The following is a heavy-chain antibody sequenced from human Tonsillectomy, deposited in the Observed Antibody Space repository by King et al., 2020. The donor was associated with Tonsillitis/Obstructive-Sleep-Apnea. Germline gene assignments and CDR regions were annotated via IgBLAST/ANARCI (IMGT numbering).Heavy chain of an antibody. CDR2: IIPIFGTA. CDR3: ARARRFCSGNSCYRDFDY. J-gene: IGHJ4*02. D-gene: IGHD2-2*01. CDR1: GGTFSSYT. Sequence: VQLVQSGAEVKKPGSSVKVSCKASGGTFSSYTINWVRQAPGQGLEWMGGIIPIFGTANYAQKLQGRVTITADESTSTAYMELSSLRSEDTAAYYCARARRFCSGNSCYRDFDYWGQGTLVTVSS. V-gene: IGHV1-69*01.